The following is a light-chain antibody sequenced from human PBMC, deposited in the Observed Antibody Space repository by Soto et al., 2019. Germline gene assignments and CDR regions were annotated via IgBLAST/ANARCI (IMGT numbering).Light chain of an antibody. Sequence: SYELTQPPSVSVAPGQTARITCGGDNIGSKSVHWYQQKPGQAPVLIVFDDSERPSGIPERFSGSNSGSTATLTISSVEAGDDADYYCQVWDSGSEHVVFGGGTKLTVL. CDR2: DDS. CDR1: NIGSKS. J-gene: IGLJ2*01. CDR3: QVWDSGSEHVV. V-gene: IGLV3-21*02.